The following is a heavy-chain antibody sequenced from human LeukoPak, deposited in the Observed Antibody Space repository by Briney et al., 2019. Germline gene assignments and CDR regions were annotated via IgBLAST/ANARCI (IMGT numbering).Heavy chain of an antibody. J-gene: IGHJ4*02. CDR2: ISYDGSNK. CDR1: GFTFSSYA. V-gene: IGHV3-30*01. D-gene: IGHD6-25*01. Sequence: GGSLRLSCAASGFTFSSYAMHWVRQAPGKGLEWVAVISYDGSNKYYADSVKGRFTISRDNSKNTLYLQMNSLRAEDTAVYYCASSANLAYWGQGTLVTVSS. CDR3: ASSANLAY.